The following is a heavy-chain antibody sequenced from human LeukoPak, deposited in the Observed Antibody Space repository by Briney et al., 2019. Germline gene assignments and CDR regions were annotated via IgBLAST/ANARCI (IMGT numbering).Heavy chain of an antibody. CDR2: INPNSGGT. CDR1: GYTFTGYY. J-gene: IGHJ4*02. D-gene: IGHD1-26*01. Sequence: GASVKVSCKASGYTFTGYYMHWVRQAPGQGLEWMGWINPNSGGTNYAQKFQGRVTMTRDTSISTAYMELSRLRSDDTAVYYCARFPLEWELLGLDYWGQGTLVTVSS. V-gene: IGHV1-2*02. CDR3: ARFPLEWELLGLDY.